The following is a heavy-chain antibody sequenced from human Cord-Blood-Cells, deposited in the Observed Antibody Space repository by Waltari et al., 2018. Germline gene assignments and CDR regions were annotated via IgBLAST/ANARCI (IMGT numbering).Heavy chain of an antibody. CDR2: INHSGST. V-gene: IGHV4-34*01. CDR1: GGSLSGYY. J-gene: IGHJ4*02. CDR3: ASTLYDSSGYYYDY. Sequence: QVQLQQWGAGLLTPSETLSLTCAGYGGSLSGYYWSWIRPPPGKGLEWIGKINHSGSTNYNPSLKSRVTISVDTSKNQFSLKLSSVTAADTAVYYCASTLYDSSGYYYDYWGQGTLVTVSS. D-gene: IGHD3-22*01.